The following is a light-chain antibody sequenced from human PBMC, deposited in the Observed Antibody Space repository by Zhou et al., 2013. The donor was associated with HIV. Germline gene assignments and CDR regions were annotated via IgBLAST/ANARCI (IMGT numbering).Light chain of an antibody. CDR1: QSVSNF. CDR2: AAS. CDR3: QQYGNSPWT. J-gene: IGKJ1*01. Sequence: EMVMTQSPATLSVSPGERATLSCRASQSVSNFLYWFQHKPGQAPRLLINAASTRATGIPDRFSGSGSGTNFTLTISRLEPEDFAVYHCQQYGNSPWTFGQGTKVEF. V-gene: IGKV3-20*01.